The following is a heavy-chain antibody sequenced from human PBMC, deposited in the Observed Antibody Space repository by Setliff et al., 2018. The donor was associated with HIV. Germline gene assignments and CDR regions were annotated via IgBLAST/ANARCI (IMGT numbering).Heavy chain of an antibody. CDR2: INQDGSEK. V-gene: IGHV3-7*01. J-gene: IGHJ1*01. Sequence: GGSLRLSCTASGFTFSNYWMSWVRQAPGKGLEWVANINQDGSEKYYLVSVKGRFTISRDNAKTSLYLQINSLRAEDTAVYFCARWGDTQCFHHWGRGTLVTVSS. CDR3: ARWGDTQCFHH. D-gene: IGHD3-16*01. CDR1: GFTFSNYW.